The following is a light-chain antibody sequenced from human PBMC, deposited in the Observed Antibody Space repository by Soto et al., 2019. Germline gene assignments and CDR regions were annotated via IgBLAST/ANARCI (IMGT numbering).Light chain of an antibody. CDR3: QQLNSYPFT. CDR1: QGISSY. V-gene: IGKV1-9*01. J-gene: IGKJ4*01. CDR2: AAS. Sequence: DIQLTQSPSFLSASVGDRVTITCRASQGISSYLAWYQQKPGKAPKLLIYAASTLQSEVPSRFSGSGSGTEFTLTISSLQPEDFATYYCQQLNSYPFTFGGGTKVEIK.